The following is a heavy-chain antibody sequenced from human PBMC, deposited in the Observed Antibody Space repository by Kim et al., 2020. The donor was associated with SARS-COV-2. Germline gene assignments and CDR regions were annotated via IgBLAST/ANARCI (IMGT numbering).Heavy chain of an antibody. CDR2: ISGSGGST. Sequence: GGSLRLSCTASGFTFSSYAMSWVRQAPGKGLEWVSAISGSGGSTYYADSVKGRFTISRDNSKNTLYLQMNSLRAEDTAVYYCAKWERSRGGKPTHAFDIWGQGTMVTVSS. D-gene: IGHD2-15*01. J-gene: IGHJ3*02. V-gene: IGHV3-23*01. CDR1: GFTFSSYA. CDR3: AKWERSRGGKPTHAFDI.